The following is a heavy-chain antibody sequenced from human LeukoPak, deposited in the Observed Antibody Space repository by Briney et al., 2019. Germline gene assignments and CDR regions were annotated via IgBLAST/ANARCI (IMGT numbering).Heavy chain of an antibody. J-gene: IGHJ4*02. CDR2: INQDGSVK. Sequence: PGGSLRLSCAASGFTFSSYAMSWVRQAPGKGLEWVANINQDGSVKYYMDSVKGRFTISRDNAKNSLYLQMNSLRADDTGVYYCAGADSGSWDFGRGAQGTLVIVSS. CDR3: AGADSGSWDFGR. CDR1: GFTFSSYA. D-gene: IGHD6-13*01. V-gene: IGHV3-7*04.